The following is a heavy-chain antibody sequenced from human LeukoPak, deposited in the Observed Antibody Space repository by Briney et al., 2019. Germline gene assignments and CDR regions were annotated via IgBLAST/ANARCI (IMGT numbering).Heavy chain of an antibody. CDR2: IHRGDST. CDR1: GFTVSSNY. D-gene: IGHD3-22*01. J-gene: IGHJ3*02. CDR3: ARDRRAYDFDTIGYFPDAFDI. Sequence: GGFLRLSCAASGFTVSSNYMSWVRQAPGKGLEWVAVIHRGDSTYYADSVKGRFTISRGDSKNTLYLQMNSVRAEDTAVYYCARDRRAYDFDTIGYFPDAFDIWGQGTMVTVSS. V-gene: IGHV3-53*01.